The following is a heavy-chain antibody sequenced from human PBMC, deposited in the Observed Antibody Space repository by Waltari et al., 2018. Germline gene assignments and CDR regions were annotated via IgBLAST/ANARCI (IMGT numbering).Heavy chain of an antibody. V-gene: IGHV1-69*05. CDR2: IIPIFGTA. CDR1: GGTFSSYA. J-gene: IGHJ4*02. CDR3: AREGAHRGYGDYDWKWYFDY. D-gene: IGHD4-17*01. Sequence: QVQLVQSGAEVKKPGSSVKVSCKASGGTFSSYAISWVRQAPGQGLEWMGGIIPIFGTANYAQKFQGRVTITTDESTSTAYMELSSLRSEDTAVYYCAREGAHRGYGDYDWKWYFDYWGQGTLVTVSS.